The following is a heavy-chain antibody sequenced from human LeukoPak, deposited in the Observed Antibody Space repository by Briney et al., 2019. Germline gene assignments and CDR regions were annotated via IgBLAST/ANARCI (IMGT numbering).Heavy chain of an antibody. CDR2: IRSKANSYAT. Sequence: PGGSLRLSCAASGFTFSGSAMHWVRQASGKWLEWVGRIRSKANSYATAYAASVKGRFTISRDDSKNTAYLQMNSLKTEDTAVYYCTRRQGYGDYSNWGQGTLVTVSS. D-gene: IGHD4-17*01. J-gene: IGHJ4*02. CDR1: GFTFSGSA. CDR3: TRRQGYGDYSN. V-gene: IGHV3-73*01.